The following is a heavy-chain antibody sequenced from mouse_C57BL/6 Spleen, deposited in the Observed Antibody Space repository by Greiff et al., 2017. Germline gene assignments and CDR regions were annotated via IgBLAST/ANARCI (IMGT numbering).Heavy chain of an antibody. D-gene: IGHD1-1*01. V-gene: IGHV1-50*01. CDR2: IDPSDSYT. Sequence: QVQLQQPGAELVKPGASVKLSCKASGYTFTSYWMQWVKQRPGQGLEWIGEIDPSDSYTNYNQKFKGKATLTVDTSSSTAYMQLSSLTSEDSAVYCSATTVVAPGFAYWGQGTLVTVSA. J-gene: IGHJ3*01. CDR3: ATTVVAPGFAY. CDR1: GYTFTSYW.